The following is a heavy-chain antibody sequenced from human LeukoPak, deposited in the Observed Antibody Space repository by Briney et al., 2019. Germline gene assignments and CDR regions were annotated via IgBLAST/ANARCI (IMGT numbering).Heavy chain of an antibody. CDR2: ISGSGSAT. CDR1: GFTFGSYA. D-gene: IGHD1-26*01. J-gene: IGHJ4*02. V-gene: IGHV3-23*01. Sequence: GGSLRLSCAASGFTFGSYAMTWVRQAPGKGLEWVSAISGSGSATYYADSVKGRFTISRDNSKNTLYLQMNSLRAEDTAVYYCAKGQKWELPLDYWGQGTLVTVSS. CDR3: AKGQKWELPLDY.